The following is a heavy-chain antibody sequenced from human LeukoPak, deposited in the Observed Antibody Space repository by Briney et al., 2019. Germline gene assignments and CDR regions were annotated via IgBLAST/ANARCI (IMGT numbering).Heavy chain of an antibody. CDR3: ARGCSAVRCPADY. J-gene: IGHJ4*02. V-gene: IGHV3-74*01. CDR2: ISPDGNIT. D-gene: IGHD2-15*01. CDR1: GFTLSSYL. Sequence: PGGSLRLSCAASGFTLSSYLLHWVRQAPGEGLVWVSQISPDGNITPYADSVKGRFTISRDNSKNTLYLQINALKAEDTAVYYCARGCSAVRCPADYWGQGSLVTVSS.